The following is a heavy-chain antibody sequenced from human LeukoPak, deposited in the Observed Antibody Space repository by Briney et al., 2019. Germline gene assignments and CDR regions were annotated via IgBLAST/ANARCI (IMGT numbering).Heavy chain of an antibody. D-gene: IGHD4-17*01. V-gene: IGHV3-66*01. J-gene: IGHJ4*02. CDR3: TYGDYPLTY. CDR1: GLTVTNNY. CDR2: IYSNGDT. Sequence: PGGSLGLSCAASGLTVTNNYWNWVRQPPGKGPEWISLIYSNGDTRYADSVKGRFTFSRDNSKNTLYLQMNSLRAEDTAVYYCTYGDYPLTYWGQGTLVSVSS.